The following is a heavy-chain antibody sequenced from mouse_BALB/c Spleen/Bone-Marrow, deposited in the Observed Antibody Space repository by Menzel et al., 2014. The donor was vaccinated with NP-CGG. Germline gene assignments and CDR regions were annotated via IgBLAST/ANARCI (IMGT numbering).Heavy chain of an antibody. CDR1: GFSIXSGYG. D-gene: IGHD2-14*01. Sequence: ESGPDLVKPSQSLSLTCTVTGFSIXSGYGWHWIRQFPGNKLEWMAYIHYSGSTNYNPSLKGRISITQDTSKNQFFLQLNSVTTEDTATYYCAREDRYEAYFPYWGQGTLFTVPA. J-gene: IGHJ3*01. CDR2: IHYSGST. V-gene: IGHV3-1*02. CDR3: AREDRYEAYFPY.